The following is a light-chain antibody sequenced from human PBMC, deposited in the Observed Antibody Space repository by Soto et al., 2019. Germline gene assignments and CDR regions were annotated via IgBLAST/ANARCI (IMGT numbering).Light chain of an antibody. CDR3: QSYDSSLSGAI. CDR2: DSI. V-gene: IGLV1-40*01. J-gene: IGLJ2*01. Sequence: QSVLTQPPSVSGAPGQRITFSCTGSSSNIGAGYEVHWYQQLPGTAPKLLIYDSINRPSGVPDRFSGSKSGTSASLAITGLQAGDEADYYCQSYDSSLSGAIFGGGTKVTVL. CDR1: SSNIGAGYE.